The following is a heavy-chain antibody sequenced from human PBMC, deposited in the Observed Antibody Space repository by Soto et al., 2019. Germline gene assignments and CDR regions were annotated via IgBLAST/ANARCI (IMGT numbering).Heavy chain of an antibody. CDR2: INAGNGNT. Sequence: QVQLVQSGAEEKKPGASVKVSCKASGYTFTSYAMHWVRQAPGQRLEWMGWINAGNGNTKYSQKFQGRVTITRDTSASTAYMELTSLRSEDTAVYYCASDHYGDPYTRPIHVWGQPPTVTVSS. CDR3: ASDHYGDPYTRPIHV. D-gene: IGHD4-17*01. J-gene: IGHJ6*02. V-gene: IGHV1-3*05. CDR1: GYTFTSYA.